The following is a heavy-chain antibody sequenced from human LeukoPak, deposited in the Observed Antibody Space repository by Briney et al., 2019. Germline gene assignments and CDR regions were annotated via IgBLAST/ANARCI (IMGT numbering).Heavy chain of an antibody. J-gene: IGHJ5*02. V-gene: IGHV4-39*07. D-gene: IGHD4-23*01. CDR3: ARERSSSGGHNWFDP. CDR2: VYYTGVT. Sequence: PSETLSLTCTVSGGYIITSGHYWGWLRQPPGKGLEWIGSVYYTGVTSTNPFFRSRMSIDTSKNQFSLNLTSVTAADAAVYYCARERSSSGGHNWFDPWGQGTLVTVSS. CDR1: GGYIITSGHY.